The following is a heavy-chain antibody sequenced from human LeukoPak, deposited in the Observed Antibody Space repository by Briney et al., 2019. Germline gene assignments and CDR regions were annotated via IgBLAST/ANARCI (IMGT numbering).Heavy chain of an antibody. V-gene: IGHV4-34*01. CDR3: ARGVVVVAGPPALDS. CDR2: IYHSGTT. Sequence: SETLSLTCAVYGASFKEYWWTWIRQSPGKGLEWIGEIYHSGTTYSSASLKNRVTLSVDTSKKQFSLRLTSMTAADTSLYYCARGVVVVAGPPALDSWGQGTLVPVSS. D-gene: IGHD2-15*01. J-gene: IGHJ4*02. CDR1: GASFKEYW.